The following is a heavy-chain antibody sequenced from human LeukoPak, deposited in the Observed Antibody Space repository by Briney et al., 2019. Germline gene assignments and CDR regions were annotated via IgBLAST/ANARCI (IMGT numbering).Heavy chain of an antibody. D-gene: IGHD6-13*01. CDR1: GFTFSSYS. V-gene: IGHV3-21*01. CDR2: ISSSSSYI. CDR3: AREPANSSSWPLDY. J-gene: IGHJ4*02. Sequence: GGSLRLSCAASGFTFSSYSMNWGCQAPGKGRGCVSYISSSSSYIYYADSVKGRFTISKDNAKNSLYLQMNSLRAEDTAVYYCAREPANSSSWPLDYWGQGTLVTVSS.